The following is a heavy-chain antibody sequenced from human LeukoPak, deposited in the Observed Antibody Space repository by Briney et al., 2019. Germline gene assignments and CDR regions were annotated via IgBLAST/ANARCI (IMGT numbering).Heavy chain of an antibody. V-gene: IGHV1-69*05. CDR2: IIPIFGTA. CDR1: GGTLSSYA. J-gene: IGHJ6*03. Sequence: SVKVSCKASGGTLSSYAISWVRQAPGQGLEWMGGIIPIFGTANYAQRFQGRVTITTDESTSTAYMELSSLRSEDTAVYYCARGPDYTLTTFYYYYYMDVWGKGTTVTVSS. CDR3: ARGPDYTLTTFYYYYYMDV. D-gene: IGHD2-2*02.